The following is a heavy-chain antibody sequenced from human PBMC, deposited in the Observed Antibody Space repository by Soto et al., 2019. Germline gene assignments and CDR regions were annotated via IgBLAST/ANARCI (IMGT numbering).Heavy chain of an antibody. V-gene: IGHV1-18*01. Sequence: QVQLVQSGAEVKKPGASVKVSCTASGYTFTSYGISWVRQAPGQGLEWMGWISAYNGNTNYAQKLQGRVTMTTDTSTSTAYMELRSLRSDDTAVYYCARDQVAGARRGVVAATTPFDYWGQGTLVTVSS. J-gene: IGHJ4*02. CDR1: GYTFTSYG. CDR2: ISAYNGNT. D-gene: IGHD2-15*01. CDR3: ARDQVAGARRGVVAATTPFDY.